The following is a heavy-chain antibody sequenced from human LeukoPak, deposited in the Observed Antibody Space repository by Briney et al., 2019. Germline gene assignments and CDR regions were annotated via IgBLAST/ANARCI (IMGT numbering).Heavy chain of an antibody. CDR1: GYTLTELS. CDR3: ATGGTGLYGDYLQDFG. V-gene: IGHV1-24*01. CDR2: FDPEDGET. J-gene: IGHJ4*02. Sequence: ASVKVSCKVSGYTLTELSMHWVRQAPGKGLEWMGGFDPEDGETIYAQKFQGRVTMTEDTSTDTAYMELSSLRSEDTAVYYCATGGTGLYGDYLQDFGWGQGTLVTVSS. D-gene: IGHD4-17*01.